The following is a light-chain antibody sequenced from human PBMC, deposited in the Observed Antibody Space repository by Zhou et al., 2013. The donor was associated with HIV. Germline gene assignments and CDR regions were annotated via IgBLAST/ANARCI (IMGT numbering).Light chain of an antibody. Sequence: DIQMTQSPSTLSAYVGDRVTITCRASQNINRWLAWYQHKPGTAPKLLIYKASTLESGVPSRFSGSGSGTAFTLTISSLQPDDFATYYCQQYYSYPLTFGQGTRLEIK. J-gene: IGKJ5*01. V-gene: IGKV1-5*03. CDR2: KAS. CDR1: QNINRW. CDR3: QQYYSYPLT.